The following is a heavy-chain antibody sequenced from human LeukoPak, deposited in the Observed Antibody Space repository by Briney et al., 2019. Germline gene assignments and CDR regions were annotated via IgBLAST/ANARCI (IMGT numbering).Heavy chain of an antibody. CDR1: GFTFSSYA. V-gene: IGHV3-23*01. CDR3: AKDFMVRGVYYYYMDV. D-gene: IGHD3-10*01. J-gene: IGHJ6*03. CDR2: ISGSGGST. Sequence: GGSLSLSCAASGFTFSSYAMSWLRQAPGKGLEWVSAISGSGGSTYYADSVKGRFTISRDNSKNTLYLQTNSLRAEDTAVYYCAKDFMVRGVYYYYMDVWGKGTTVTVSS.